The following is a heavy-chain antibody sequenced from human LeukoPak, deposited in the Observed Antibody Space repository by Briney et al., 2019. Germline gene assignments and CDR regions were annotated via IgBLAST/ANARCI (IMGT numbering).Heavy chain of an antibody. V-gene: IGHV4-34*01. CDR2: INHSGST. D-gene: IGHD6-19*01. J-gene: IGHJ6*02. CDR3: ARGYPSGWYSPYYYYYYGMDV. Sequence: SETLSLTCAVYGGYFSGYYWSWIRQPPGKGLEWIGEINHSGSTNYNPSLKSRVTISVDTSKNQFSLKLSTVPAADTAVYYCARGYPSGWYSPYYYYYYGMDVWGQGTTVTVSS. CDR1: GGYFSGYY.